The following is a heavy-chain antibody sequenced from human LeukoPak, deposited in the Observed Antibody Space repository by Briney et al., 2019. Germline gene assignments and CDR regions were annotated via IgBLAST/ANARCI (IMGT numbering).Heavy chain of an antibody. CDR3: VRDRSTTTGHWFDP. CDR2: IIPIFGTA. J-gene: IGHJ5*02. CDR1: GGTFSSYA. D-gene: IGHD5/OR15-5a*01. Sequence: ASVKVSCKXSGGTFSSYAISWVRQTPGQGLEWMGGIIPIFGTANYAQKFQGRVTITADESASTAYMELSSLRSEDTAVYYCVRDRSTTTGHWFDPWGQGTLVTVSS. V-gene: IGHV1-69*13.